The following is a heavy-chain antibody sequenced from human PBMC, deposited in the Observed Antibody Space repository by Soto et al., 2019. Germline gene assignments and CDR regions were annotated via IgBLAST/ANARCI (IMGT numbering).Heavy chain of an antibody. CDR2: IYYSGST. CDR3: ARGPLWFGGFQGFDY. J-gene: IGHJ4*02. Sequence: SETLSLTCTVSGGSISSGGYYWSWIRQHPGKGLEWIGYIYYSGSTYYNPSLKSRVTISVDTSKNQFSLKLSSVTAADTAVYYCARGPLWFGGFQGFDYWGQGTLVTV. CDR1: GGSISSGGYY. D-gene: IGHD3-10*01. V-gene: IGHV4-31*03.